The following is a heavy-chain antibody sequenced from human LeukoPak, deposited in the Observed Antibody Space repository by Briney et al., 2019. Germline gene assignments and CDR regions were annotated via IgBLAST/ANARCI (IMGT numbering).Heavy chain of an antibody. V-gene: IGHV1-18*01. Sequence: DSVKVSCKASGYTFTSYGISWVRQAPGQGLEWMGWISAYNGNTNYAQKPQGRVTMTTDTSTSTAYMELRSLRSDDTAVYYCAREGSGWYGNWFDPWGQGTLVTVSS. CDR1: GYTFTSYG. J-gene: IGHJ5*02. CDR3: AREGSGWYGNWFDP. CDR2: ISAYNGNT. D-gene: IGHD6-19*01.